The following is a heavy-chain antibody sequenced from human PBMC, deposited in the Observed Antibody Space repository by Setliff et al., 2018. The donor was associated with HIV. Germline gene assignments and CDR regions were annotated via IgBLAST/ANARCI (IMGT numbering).Heavy chain of an antibody. CDR1: GFTFDDFG. CDR3: ATGYFYDSSGYKH. Sequence: GGSLRLSCAASGFTFDDFGMTWVRQRPGKGLEWVSGINWNGAVTDYADSVKGRFTISRDNAKNSLHLQMNSLRAEDAAFYYCATGYFYDSSGYKHWGQGTLVTVSS. CDR2: INWNGAVT. D-gene: IGHD3-22*01. V-gene: IGHV3-20*04. J-gene: IGHJ4*02.